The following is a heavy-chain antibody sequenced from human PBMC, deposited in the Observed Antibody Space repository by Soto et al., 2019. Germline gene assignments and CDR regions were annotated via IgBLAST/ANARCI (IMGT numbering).Heavy chain of an antibody. V-gene: IGHV3-30-3*01. CDR3: ARERILRGVDDY. D-gene: IGHD3-10*01. CDR2: ISYDGSNK. CDR1: GFTFSSYA. Sequence: QVQLVESGGGVVQPGRSLRLSCAASGFTFSSYAMHWVRQAPGKGLEWVAVISYDGSNKYYADSVKGRFTISRDNSKTTLYLQMNSLRAEDTAVYYCARERILRGVDDYWGQGTLVTVSS. J-gene: IGHJ4*02.